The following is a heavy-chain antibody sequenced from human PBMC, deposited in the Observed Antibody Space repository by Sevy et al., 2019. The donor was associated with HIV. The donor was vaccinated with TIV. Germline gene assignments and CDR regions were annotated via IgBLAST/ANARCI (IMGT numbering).Heavy chain of an antibody. D-gene: IGHD2-2*01. J-gene: IGHJ6*02. V-gene: IGHV3-7*03. CDR3: ASDCSSTSCLWGLDV. Sequence: GGSLRLSCAASGFTFSSYSMNWVRQAPGKGLEWVANIKKDGSEKYYVDSVKGRFTISRDNAKNSLFLQMNSLRAEDTAVYYCASDCSSTSCLWGLDVWGQGTTVTVSS. CDR2: IKKDGSEK. CDR1: GFTFSSYS.